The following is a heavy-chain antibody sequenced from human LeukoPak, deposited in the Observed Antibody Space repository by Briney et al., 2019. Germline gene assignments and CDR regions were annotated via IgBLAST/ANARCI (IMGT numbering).Heavy chain of an antibody. D-gene: IGHD3-3*01. CDR1: GGSFSGHY. V-gene: IGHV4-34*01. Sequence: SETLSLTCAVYGGSFSGHYWSWIRQPPGKGLEWIGEINHSGSTNYNPSLESRVTISVDTSKNHFSLKLSPVTAADTAVYYCASGQYYDLWSGYYVDWGQGTLVTVSA. CDR2: INHSGST. CDR3: ASGQYYDLWSGYYVD. J-gene: IGHJ4*02.